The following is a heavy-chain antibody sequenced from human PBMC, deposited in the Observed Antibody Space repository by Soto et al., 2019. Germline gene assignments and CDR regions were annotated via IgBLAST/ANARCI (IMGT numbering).Heavy chain of an antibody. CDR2: INPATGAA. CDR3: ARGGGVGVAGSAAFDM. CDR1: GYPVTAYY. D-gene: IGHD3-3*01. V-gene: IGHV1-2*02. Sequence: QLHLVQSGAVVKKPGASVTVSCSASGYPVTAYYMHWVRQAPGRGLEWMGGINPATGAAKYTQTFQGRVTMARDTSTSTGFLELSGLTSEDTALFYCARGGGVGVAGSAAFDMWGQGTLVTVSS. J-gene: IGHJ3*02.